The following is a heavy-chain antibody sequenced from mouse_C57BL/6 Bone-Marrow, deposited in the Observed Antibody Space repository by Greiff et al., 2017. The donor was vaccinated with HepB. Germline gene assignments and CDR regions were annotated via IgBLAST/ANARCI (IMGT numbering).Heavy chain of an antibody. CDR2: ISSGGSYT. CDR3: ASRLHGAWFAY. J-gene: IGHJ3*01. D-gene: IGHD2-4*01. Sequence: EVQGVESGGDLVKPGGSLKLSCAASGFTFSSYGMSWVRQTPDKRLEWVATISSGGSYTYYPDSVKGRFTISRDNAKNTLDLQMSSLKSEDTAMYYCASRLHGAWFAYWGQGTLVTVSA. CDR1: GFTFSSYG. V-gene: IGHV5-6*01.